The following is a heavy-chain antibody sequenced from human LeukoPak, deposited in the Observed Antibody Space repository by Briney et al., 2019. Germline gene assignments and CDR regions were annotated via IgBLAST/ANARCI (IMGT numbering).Heavy chain of an antibody. Sequence: GASVKVSCKASGYTFTSYYMHWVRQAPGQGLEWMGIINPSGGSTSYAQKFQGRVTMTRDTSTSTVCMELSSLRSEDTAVYYCATGIYYDSSGYYYGRYWGQGTLVTVSS. CDR3: ATGIYYDSSGYYYGRY. D-gene: IGHD3-22*01. V-gene: IGHV1-46*01. J-gene: IGHJ4*02. CDR2: INPSGGST. CDR1: GYTFTSYY.